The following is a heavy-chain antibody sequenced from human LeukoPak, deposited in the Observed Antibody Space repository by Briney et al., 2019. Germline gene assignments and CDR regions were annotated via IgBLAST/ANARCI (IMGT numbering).Heavy chain of an antibody. J-gene: IGHJ5*02. CDR1: GFPLRSFG. Sequence: PGGPLRLPCEPPGFPLRSFGMHGAPRSPARGLEGVAVFWYEGSNKYYAASVKGRFTISRENSKNTLYLQMNSLRAEDTAVYYCARDGGYCSSGSCWLNWFDPWGQGTLVTVSS. CDR2: FWYEGSNK. CDR3: ARDGGYCSSGSCWLNWFDP. D-gene: IGHD2-15*01. V-gene: IGHV3-33*08.